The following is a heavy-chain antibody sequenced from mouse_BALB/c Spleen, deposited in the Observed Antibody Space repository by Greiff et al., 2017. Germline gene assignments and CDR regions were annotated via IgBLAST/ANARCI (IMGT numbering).Heavy chain of an antibody. CDR1: GFTFSSYA. D-gene: IGHD1-2*01. CDR2: ISSGGST. V-gene: IGHV5-6-5*01. Sequence: EVKLVESGGGLVKPGGSLKLSCAASGFTFSSYAMSWVRQTPEKRLEWVASISSGGSTYYPDSVKGRFTISRDNARNILYLQMSSLRSEDTAMYYCARGLLLRLPYAMDYWGQGTSVTVSS. J-gene: IGHJ4*01. CDR3: ARGLLLRLPYAMDY.